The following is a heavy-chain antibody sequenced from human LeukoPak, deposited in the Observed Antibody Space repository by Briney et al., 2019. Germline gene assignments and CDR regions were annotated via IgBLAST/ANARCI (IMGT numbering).Heavy chain of an antibody. V-gene: IGHV3-21*01. CDR3: ARDREQLAREDAFDI. Sequence: GGSLRLSCAASGFTFSSYSMNWVRQAPGKGLEWVSSIGSSSSYIYYADSVKGRFTISRDNAKNSLYLQMNSLRAEDTAVYYCARDREQLAREDAFDIWGQGTMVTVSS. CDR1: GFTFSSYS. CDR2: IGSSSSYI. D-gene: IGHD6-6*01. J-gene: IGHJ3*02.